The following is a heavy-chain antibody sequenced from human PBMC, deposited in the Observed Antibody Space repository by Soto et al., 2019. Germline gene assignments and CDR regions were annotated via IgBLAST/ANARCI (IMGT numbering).Heavy chain of an antibody. D-gene: IGHD2-21*02. V-gene: IGHV4-31*03. J-gene: IGHJ5*02. Sequence: SETLSLTCTVSGGSISSGGYYWSWIRQHPGKGLEWIGYIYYSGSTYYNPSLKSRVTISVDTSKNQFSLKLSSVTAADTALYSCARDLAGSGDSIEGGFDPWGQGTLVTVSS. CDR1: GGSISSGGYY. CDR2: IYYSGST. CDR3: ARDLAGSGDSIEGGFDP.